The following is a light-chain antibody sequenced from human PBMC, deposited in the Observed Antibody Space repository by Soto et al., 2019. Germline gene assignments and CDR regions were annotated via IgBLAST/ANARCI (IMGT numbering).Light chain of an antibody. CDR2: AAS. Sequence: DIQMTQTPSSLSASVGDRVTITCRASQSISNYLNWYQQKPGKAPNLLIYAASTLQSGVPSRFSGSGSGTDFTLTISSLQPEDFATYSCQQSYSTPQAFGGGTKVDIK. CDR3: QQSYSTPQA. J-gene: IGKJ4*01. V-gene: IGKV1-39*01. CDR1: QSISNY.